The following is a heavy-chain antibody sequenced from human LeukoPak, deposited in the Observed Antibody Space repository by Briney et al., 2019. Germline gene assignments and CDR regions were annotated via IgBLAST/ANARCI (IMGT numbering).Heavy chain of an antibody. CDR3: ARRAGDHYYFDY. D-gene: IGHD7-27*01. Sequence: ASVKVSCKASGYIFTSYYMYWVRQAPGQGLEWMGIINPSSGSTSYAQKFQDRVKMTRDTSRSTVYMELSSLRSEDTAVYYCARRAGDHYYFDYWGQGTLVTVSS. J-gene: IGHJ4*02. V-gene: IGHV1-46*01. CDR1: GYIFTSYY. CDR2: INPSSGST.